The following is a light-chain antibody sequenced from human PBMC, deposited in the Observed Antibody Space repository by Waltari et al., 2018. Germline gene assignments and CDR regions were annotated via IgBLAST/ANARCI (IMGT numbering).Light chain of an antibody. CDR2: LVS. V-gene: IGKV2-28*01. CDR1: QSLLHSSGNTF. Sequence: DSVMTQSTLSLPVTPGEPAASSCRSSQSLLHSSGNTFLDWYVQKPGQAPQLLIYLVSNRASGVPDRFSGSGSGTDFTLKISRVEAEDVGLYYCMQARQTPWTFGQGTKVEIK. CDR3: MQARQTPWT. J-gene: IGKJ1*01.